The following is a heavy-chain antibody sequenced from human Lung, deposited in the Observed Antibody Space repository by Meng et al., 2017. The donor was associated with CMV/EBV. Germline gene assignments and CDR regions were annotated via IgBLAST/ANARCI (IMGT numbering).Heavy chain of an antibody. D-gene: IGHD3-16*02. V-gene: IGHV4-59*08. CDR3: ARHQNGGTYPLDY. J-gene: IGHJ4*02. CDR2: NYYSGST. CDR1: GGSISTYY. Sequence: QVRLHESGPGLVKPSETLSLTCAVSGGSISTYYWSWIRQPPGKGLEWIGNNYYSGSTNYNPSLASRVTISVDSSKNQFSLKLSSVTAADTAVYYCARHQNGGTYPLDYWGQGTLVTVSS.